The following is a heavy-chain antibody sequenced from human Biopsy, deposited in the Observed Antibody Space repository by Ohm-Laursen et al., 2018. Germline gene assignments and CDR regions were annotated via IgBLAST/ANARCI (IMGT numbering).Heavy chain of an antibody. J-gene: IGHJ4*02. Sequence: GSLRLSCAASGFTFSGFSMNWVRQAPGKGLEWVSSISASGNHIYYTDSVKGRFTVSRDNGKNSVYLQMNSLRVEDTAVYYCARDGEAKYCKHGVCPRDFWGQGTLVTVSS. CDR3: ARDGEAKYCKHGVCPRDF. CDR1: GFTFSGFS. D-gene: IGHD2-8*01. V-gene: IGHV3-21*01. CDR2: ISASGNHI.